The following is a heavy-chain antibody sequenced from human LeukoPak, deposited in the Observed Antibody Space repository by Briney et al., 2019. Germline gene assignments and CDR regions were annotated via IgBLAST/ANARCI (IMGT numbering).Heavy chain of an antibody. Sequence: SETLSLTCAVYGGSFSGYYWSWIRQPPGKGLEWIGYIYYSGSTYYNPSLKSRDTISVDTSKNQFSLKLSSVTAADTAVYYCARDQGTMVRGVTYYYYGMDVWGKGTTVTVSS. CDR3: ARDQGTMVRGVTYYYYGMDV. V-gene: IGHV4-34*09. CDR1: GGSFSGYY. CDR2: IYYSGST. D-gene: IGHD3-10*01. J-gene: IGHJ6*04.